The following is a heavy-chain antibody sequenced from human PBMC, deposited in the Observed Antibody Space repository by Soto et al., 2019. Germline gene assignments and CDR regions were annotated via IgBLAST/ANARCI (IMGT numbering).Heavy chain of an antibody. J-gene: IGHJ3*02. CDR1: GGSISSGGYS. V-gene: IGHV4-39*01. CDR2: IYYSGST. CDR3: ARRDYYDSSGYYRGGDAFDI. Sequence: PSETLSLTCAVSGGSISSGGYSWSWIRQPPGKGKEWIGSIYYSGSTYYNPSLKSRVTISVDTSKNQFSLKLSSVTAADTAVYYCARRDYYDSSGYYRGGDAFDIWGQGTMVTVSS. D-gene: IGHD3-22*01.